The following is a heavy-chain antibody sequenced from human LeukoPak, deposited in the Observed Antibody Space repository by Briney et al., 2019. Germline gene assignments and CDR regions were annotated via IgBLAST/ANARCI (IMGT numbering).Heavy chain of an antibody. J-gene: IGHJ4*02. CDR3: ARGDYGSDY. CDR2: ISSSSGTI. D-gene: IGHD4-17*01. Sequence: PGGSLRLSCAASGFTFSSYHMNWVRQAPGKGLEWVSYISSSSGTIYYADSVKGRFTTSRDSSKNTMYLQMNSLRVEDTAVYYCARGDYGSDYWGQGTLVTVSS. V-gene: IGHV3-48*01. CDR1: GFTFSSYH.